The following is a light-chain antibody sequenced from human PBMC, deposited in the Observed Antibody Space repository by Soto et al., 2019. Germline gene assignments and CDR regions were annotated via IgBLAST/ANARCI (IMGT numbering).Light chain of an antibody. CDR1: QSISSW. CDR2: DAS. J-gene: IGKJ4*01. V-gene: IGKV1-5*01. CDR3: QQYNSYSALT. Sequence: DIQMTQSPSTLSASVGDRVTITCRASQSISSWLAWYQQKPGKAPKLLIYDASSLESGVPSRFSGSGSGTEFTLTISSLQPDDFATNYCQQYNSYSALTFVGGTKVEIK.